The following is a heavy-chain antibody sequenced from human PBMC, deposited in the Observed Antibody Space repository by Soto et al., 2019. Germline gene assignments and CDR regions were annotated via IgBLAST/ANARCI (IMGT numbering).Heavy chain of an antibody. CDR2: ISAYNGNT. V-gene: IGHV1-18*01. CDR3: ARDHREYYDGSGRVDAFDI. J-gene: IGHJ3*02. Sequence: ASVKVSCKASGYTFTSYGISWVRQAPGQGLEWMGWISAYNGNTNYAQKLQGRVTMTTDTSTSTAYMELRSLRSDDTAVYYCARDHREYYDGSGRVDAFDIWGQGTMVTVSS. CDR1: GYTFTSYG. D-gene: IGHD3-10*01.